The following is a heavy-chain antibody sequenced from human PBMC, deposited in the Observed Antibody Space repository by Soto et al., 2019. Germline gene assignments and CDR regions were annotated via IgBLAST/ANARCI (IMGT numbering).Heavy chain of an antibody. V-gene: IGHV3-73*01. CDR2: VRSKIHNYAT. D-gene: IGHD2-8*01. Sequence: GGSLRLSCSASGFTFSRSDLHWVRQAPGKGLEWVGRVRSKIHNYATSFADSVRGRFTISRNDSDNAVSLEMSGLKSEDTALYYCSRHEEGRRMVFYGMDVWGQGTTVTVSS. CDR1: GFTFSRSD. J-gene: IGHJ6*02. CDR3: SRHEEGRRMVFYGMDV.